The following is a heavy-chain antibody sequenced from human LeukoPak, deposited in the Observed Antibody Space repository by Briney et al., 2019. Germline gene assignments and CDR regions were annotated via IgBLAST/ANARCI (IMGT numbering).Heavy chain of an antibody. J-gene: IGHJ3*02. D-gene: IGHD3-22*01. CDR3: AKSGYYYDSRKDAFDI. CDR2: ISYDGSNR. V-gene: IGHV3-30*18. CDR1: GFTFSSYG. Sequence: GGSLRLSCAASGFTFSSYGMHWVRQAPGKGLEWVALISYDGSNRYYADSVKGRGSNKYYADSVKGRFTISRDNSKNTLYLQMNSLRAEDTAVYYCAKSGYYYDSRKDAFDIWGQGTMVTVSS.